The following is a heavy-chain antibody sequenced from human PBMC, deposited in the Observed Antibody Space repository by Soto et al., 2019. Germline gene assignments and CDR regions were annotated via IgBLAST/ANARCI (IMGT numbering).Heavy chain of an antibody. J-gene: IGHJ4*02. CDR2: ISGSGGST. Sequence: GRSLRLSCAASGFTFSSYAMSWFRQAPGKGLEWVSAISGSGGSTYYADSVKGRFTISRDNSKNTLYLQMNSLRAEDTAVYYGSKNGESLVVQFDDWCQGPRVNVAS. D-gene: IGHD2-15*01. V-gene: IGHV3-23*01. CDR3: SKNGESLVVQFDD. CDR1: GFTFSSYA.